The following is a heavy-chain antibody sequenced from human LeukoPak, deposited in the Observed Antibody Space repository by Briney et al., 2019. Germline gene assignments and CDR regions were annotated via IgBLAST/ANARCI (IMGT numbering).Heavy chain of an antibody. CDR3: ASSPKYYYGSGSLILYYFDY. D-gene: IGHD3-10*01. CDR1: GGSISSYY. Sequence: SETLSLTCTVSGGSISSYYWSWIRQPPGKGLEWIGYIYYSGSTNYNPSLKSRVTISVDTSKNQFSLKLSSVTAADTAVYYCASSPKYYYGSGSLILYYFDYWGQGTLVTVSS. V-gene: IGHV4-59*01. CDR2: IYYSGST. J-gene: IGHJ4*02.